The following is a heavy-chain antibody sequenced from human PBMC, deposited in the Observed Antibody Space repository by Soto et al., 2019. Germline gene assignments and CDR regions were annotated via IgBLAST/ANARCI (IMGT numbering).Heavy chain of an antibody. CDR3: ARVGRYYGSGRYYFDY. Sequence: EVQLVESGGGLVQPGGSLRLSCAASGFTVSSNYMSWVRQAPGKGLEWVSVIYSGGSTYYADSVKGRFTISRDNSKNTLYLQMNSLRAEDTAVYYCARVGRYYGSGRYYFDYGGQGTMVTVSS. CDR1: GFTVSSNY. V-gene: IGHV3-66*01. CDR2: IYSGGST. J-gene: IGHJ4*03. D-gene: IGHD3-10*01.